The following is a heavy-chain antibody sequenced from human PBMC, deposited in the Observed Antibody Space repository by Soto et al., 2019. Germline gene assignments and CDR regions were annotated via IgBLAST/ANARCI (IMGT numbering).Heavy chain of an antibody. V-gene: IGHV3-49*03. Sequence: GGSLRLSCAGSGFTFGEYAMSWFRQAPGKGLEWVSFIRGKADGETTEYAASVKGRFTISRDDSRSIAFLQMNSLRTEDTAVYYCTRERDWKFDCWGQGTLVTVSS. CDR1: GFTFGEYA. CDR2: IRGKADGETT. J-gene: IGHJ4*02. D-gene: IGHD1-1*01. CDR3: TRERDWKFDC.